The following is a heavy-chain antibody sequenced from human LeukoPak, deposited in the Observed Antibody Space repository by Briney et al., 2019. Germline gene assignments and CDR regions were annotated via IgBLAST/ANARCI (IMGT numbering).Heavy chain of an antibody. V-gene: IGHV4-34*01. CDR1: GGSFSGYY. D-gene: IGHD3-10*01. CDR3: ARGLIGVLGNTMLRGVIGGPGWFDP. J-gene: IGHJ5*02. CDR2: INHSGST. Sequence: PSETLSLTCAVYGGSFSGYYWSWIRQPPGKGLEWIGEINHSGSTNYNPSLKSRVTISVDTSKNQFSLKLSSVTAADTAVYYCARGLIGVLGNTMLRGVIGGPGWFDPWGHVTLVT.